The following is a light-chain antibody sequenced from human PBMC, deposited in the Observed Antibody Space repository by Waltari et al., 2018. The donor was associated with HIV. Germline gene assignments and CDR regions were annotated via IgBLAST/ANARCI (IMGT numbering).Light chain of an antibody. V-gene: IGKV2-28*01. CDR1: QSLLHRDGKNY. CDR2: FGS. CDR3: MQTLQTPRT. J-gene: IGKJ1*01. Sequence: DSVLTQSPLTLPVTPGEPASISCRSRQSLLHRDGKNYLDWYLQKPGQSPQLLIYFGSNRASRVPDRFSGSGSGTDFALKISRVEAEDVGVYYCMQTLQTPRTFGPGTKVEI.